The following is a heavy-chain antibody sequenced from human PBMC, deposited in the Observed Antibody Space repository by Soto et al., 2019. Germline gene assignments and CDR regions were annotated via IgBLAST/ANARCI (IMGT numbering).Heavy chain of an antibody. D-gene: IGHD2-21*01. V-gene: IGHV3-48*01. J-gene: IGHJ5*02. CDR1: GFTFSSFG. Sequence: GGSLRLSCAVSGFTFSSFGMNWVRQAPGKGLEWISYITSDSSTRHYADFVKGRFTISRDNAKNSLYLQMNSLRAEYLVSRGDRWLDPWGQGTLVTVSS. CDR2: ITSDSSTR. CDR3: RWLDP.